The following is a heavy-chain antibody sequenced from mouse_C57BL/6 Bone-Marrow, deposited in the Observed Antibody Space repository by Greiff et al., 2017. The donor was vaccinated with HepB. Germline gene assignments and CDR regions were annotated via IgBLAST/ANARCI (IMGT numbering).Heavy chain of an antibody. J-gene: IGHJ4*01. V-gene: IGHV5-17*01. CDR3: ARVYDYYAMDY. CDR1: GFTFSDYG. Sequence: EVKLVESGGGLVKPGGSLKLSCAASGFTFSDYGMHWVRQAPEKGLEWVAYISSGSSTIYSADTVKGRFTISRDNAKTTLCLQMTSLRSEDTAMYYCARVYDYYAMDYWGQGTSVTVSS. CDR2: ISSGSSTI. D-gene: IGHD2-3*01.